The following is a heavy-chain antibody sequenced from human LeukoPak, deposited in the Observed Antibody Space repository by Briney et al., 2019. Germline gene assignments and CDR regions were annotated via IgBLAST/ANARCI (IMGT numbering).Heavy chain of an antibody. Sequence: PSETLSLTCTVSGGSISSYYWSWIRQPPGKGVEWIGYIYYSGSTDYNPSLKSRVTISVDTSKNQFSLKLSSVTAADTAVYYCASRYSYSYSDYWGQGTLVTVSS. D-gene: IGHD5-18*01. J-gene: IGHJ4*02. V-gene: IGHV4-59*01. CDR3: ASRYSYSYSDY. CDR1: GGSISSYY. CDR2: IYYSGST.